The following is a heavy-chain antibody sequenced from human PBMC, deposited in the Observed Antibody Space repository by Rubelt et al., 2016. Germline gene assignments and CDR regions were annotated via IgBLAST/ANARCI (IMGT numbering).Heavy chain of an antibody. J-gene: IGHJ4*02. CDR3: ARDGVAVAGTGY. CDR2: SGGST. D-gene: IGHD6-19*01. V-gene: IGHV3-53*05. Sequence: SGGSTYYADSVKGRFTISRDNSKNTLYLQMNSLRAEDTAVYYCARDGVAVAGTGYWGQGTLVTVSS.